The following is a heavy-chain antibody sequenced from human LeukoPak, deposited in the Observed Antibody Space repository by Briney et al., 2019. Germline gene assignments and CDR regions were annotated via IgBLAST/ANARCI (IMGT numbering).Heavy chain of an antibody. V-gene: IGHV4-34*01. Sequence: SETLSLTCAVYGGSFSGYYWSWIRQPPGKGLEWIGEINHSGSTNYNPSLKSRVTISVDTSKNQFSLKLSSVTAADTAVYYRARQSTMIVVVTVFDYWGQGTLVTVSS. CDR2: INHSGST. D-gene: IGHD3-22*01. CDR1: GGSFSGYY. CDR3: ARQSTMIVVVTVFDY. J-gene: IGHJ4*02.